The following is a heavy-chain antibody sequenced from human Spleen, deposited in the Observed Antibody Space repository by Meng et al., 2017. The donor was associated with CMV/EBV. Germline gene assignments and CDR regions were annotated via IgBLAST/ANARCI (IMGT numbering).Heavy chain of an antibody. CDR2: INPNSGDT. CDR1: GYY. D-gene: IGHD2-2*02. Sequence: GYYLHWVRQAPGQGLEWMGRINPNSGDTNYAQKFQGRVTVTRDTAISAAYMELSSLRSDDTAVYFCASEKGHCSSTTCYTGDALDIWGQGTMVTVSS. J-gene: IGHJ3*02. CDR3: ASEKGHCSSTTCYTGDALDI. V-gene: IGHV1-2*02.